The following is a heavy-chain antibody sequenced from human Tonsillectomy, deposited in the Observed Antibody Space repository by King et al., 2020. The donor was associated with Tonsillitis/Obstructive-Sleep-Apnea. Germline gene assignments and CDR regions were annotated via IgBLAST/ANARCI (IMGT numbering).Heavy chain of an antibody. CDR1: GGSISSYY. CDR3: AREVAVMNAFDI. J-gene: IGHJ3*02. D-gene: IGHD2-15*01. CDR2: IYYSGGT. Sequence: HVQLQESGPGLVKPSETLSLTCTVSGGSISSYYWSWLRQPPGKGLEWIGYIYYSGGTKYNPSLKSRVNISVDTSKNQFSLNLSSVTAADTAVYYCAREVAVMNAFDIWGQGTMVTVS. V-gene: IGHV4-59*01.